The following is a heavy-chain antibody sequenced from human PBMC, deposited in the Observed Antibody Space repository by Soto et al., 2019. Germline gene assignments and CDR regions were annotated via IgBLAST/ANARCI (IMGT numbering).Heavy chain of an antibody. CDR2: ISGSGGST. Sequence: GGSLRLSCASSGFTLSNYAMNWVRQAPGKGLEWVSAISGSGGSTNYADSVKGRFAISRDDSEHTVYLQMNSLRAEDTAVYYCATDHYGMDVWGQGTTVTVCS. J-gene: IGHJ6*01. CDR3: ATDHYGMDV. CDR1: GFTLSNYA. V-gene: IGHV3-23*01.